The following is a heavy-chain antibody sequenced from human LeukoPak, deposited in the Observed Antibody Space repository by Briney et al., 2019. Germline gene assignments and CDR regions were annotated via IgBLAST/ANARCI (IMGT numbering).Heavy chain of an antibody. Sequence: SETLSLTCTVSGGSISSHYWSWIRQPPGKGLEWIGYIYYSGSTNYNPSLKSRVTISVDTSKNQFSLKLSSVTAADTAVYYCGRSYGSGSYYNPGWFDPWGQGTLVTVSS. D-gene: IGHD3-10*01. V-gene: IGHV4-59*11. CDR1: GGSISSHY. CDR3: GRSYGSGSYYNPGWFDP. CDR2: IYYSGST. J-gene: IGHJ5*02.